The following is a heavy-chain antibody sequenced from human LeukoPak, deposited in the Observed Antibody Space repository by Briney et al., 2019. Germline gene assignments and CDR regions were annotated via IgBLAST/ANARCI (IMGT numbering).Heavy chain of an antibody. CDR2: INPKIGGT. J-gene: IGHJ4*02. CDR1: GYTFAGYY. D-gene: IGHD3-10*01. V-gene: IGHV1-2*02. Sequence: GASVKVSCKASGYTFAGYYMHWVRQAPGQGLEWMGWINPKIGGTNYAQKFQGRVTMTGDTSISTAYMELSRLRSDDTAVYYCAREIGSGSFLDNWGQGTLVTVSS. CDR3: AREIGSGSFLDN.